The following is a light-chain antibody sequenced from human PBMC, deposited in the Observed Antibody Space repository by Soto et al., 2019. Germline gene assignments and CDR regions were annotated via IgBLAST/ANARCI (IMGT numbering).Light chain of an antibody. CDR3: AAWDDSLNSYV. Sequence: QAVVTQPPSASGTPGQRVTISCSGSSSNIGSNTVNWYQQLPGTAPKLLIYSYNQRPSGVPDRFSDSKSGTSASLAISGLQSEDEADYYCAAWDDSLNSYVFGTGTKLTVL. CDR2: SYN. J-gene: IGLJ1*01. CDR1: SSNIGSNT. V-gene: IGLV1-44*01.